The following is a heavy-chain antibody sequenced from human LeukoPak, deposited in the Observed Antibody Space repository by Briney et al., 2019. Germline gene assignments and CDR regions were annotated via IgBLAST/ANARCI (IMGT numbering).Heavy chain of an antibody. CDR2: IRIKADNYAT. CDR1: GFTFSGSA. J-gene: IGHJ4*02. Sequence: GESLKISCAASGFTFSGSAMHWVRQASGKGLEWVARIRIKADNYATVYAPSVQGRFTISRDDSKNTVYLQMTSLKTDDTAVYYCTTHDRNWGSSEYWGQGTLVTVSS. CDR3: TTHDRNWGSSEY. V-gene: IGHV3-73*01. D-gene: IGHD7-27*01.